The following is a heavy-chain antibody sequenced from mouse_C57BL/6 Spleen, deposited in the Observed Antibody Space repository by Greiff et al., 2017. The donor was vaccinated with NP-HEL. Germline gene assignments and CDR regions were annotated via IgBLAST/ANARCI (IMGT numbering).Heavy chain of an antibody. D-gene: IGHD2-5*01. CDR3: ARDGYSNFFYAMDY. CDR2: ISDGGSYT. Sequence: DVHLVESGGGLVKPGGSLKLSCAASGFTFSSYAMSWVRQTPEKRLEWVATISDGGSYTYYPDNVKGRFTFSRDNAKNNLYLQMSHLKSEDTAMYYCARDGYSNFFYAMDYWGQGTSVTVSS. CDR1: GFTFSSYA. V-gene: IGHV5-4*01. J-gene: IGHJ4*01.